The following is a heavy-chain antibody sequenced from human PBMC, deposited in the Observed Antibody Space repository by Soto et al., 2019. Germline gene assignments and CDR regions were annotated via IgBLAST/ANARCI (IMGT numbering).Heavy chain of an antibody. CDR2: IYYSGST. J-gene: IGHJ4*02. Sequence: SETLSLTCTVSGGSSSSSSYYWGWIRKPPGKGLEWIGSIYYSGSTYYNPSLKSRVTISVDTSKNQFSLKLSSVTAADTAVYYCAREGGYDILTGYHYWGQGTLVTVSS. CDR1: GGSSSSSSYY. D-gene: IGHD3-9*01. V-gene: IGHV4-39*07. CDR3: AREGGYDILTGYHY.